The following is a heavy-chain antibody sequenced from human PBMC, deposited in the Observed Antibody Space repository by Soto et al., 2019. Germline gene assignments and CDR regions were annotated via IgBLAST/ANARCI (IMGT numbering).Heavy chain of an antibody. CDR2: TYITGDT. D-gene: IGHD6-19*01. J-gene: IGHJ4*02. CDR3: AREYTETVDGPTPFYFDY. CDR1: GDSISTYY. Sequence: ASDTLSLTSSVSGDSISTYYWSWIRQSAGKGLEWIGRTYITGDTNYNPSLKSRVTMSLDTSKNQLSLKLSSVTAADTAVYYCAREYTETVDGPTPFYFDYWGQGTPVTVSS. V-gene: IGHV4-4*07.